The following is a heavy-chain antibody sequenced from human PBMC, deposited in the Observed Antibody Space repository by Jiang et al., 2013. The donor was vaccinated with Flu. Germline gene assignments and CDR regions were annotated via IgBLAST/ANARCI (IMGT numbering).Heavy chain of an antibody. Sequence: SVKVSCKASGYPFTSYAINWVRQAPGQGLEWMGWINTNTGDPTYAQGLTGRFVFSLDTSVNTASLQISSLKAEDTAVYYCARDFGQLGFDSWGQGTLVTVSS. J-gene: IGHJ4*02. CDR2: INTNTGDP. CDR3: ARDFGQLGFDS. D-gene: IGHD6-13*01. CDR1: GYPFTSYA. V-gene: IGHV7-4-1*02.